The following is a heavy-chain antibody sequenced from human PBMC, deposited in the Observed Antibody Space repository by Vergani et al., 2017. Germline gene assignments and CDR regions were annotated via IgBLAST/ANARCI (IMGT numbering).Heavy chain of an antibody. J-gene: IGHJ6*04. CDR2: FYTGGDT. CDR1: GGSISSGSYY. V-gene: IGHV4-61*02. D-gene: IGHD6-13*01. CDR3: ARGHVYSTTRPFLLLDMDV. Sequence: QVQLQESGPGLVRPSQTLSLTCTVSGGSISSGSYYWSWFRQPAGKGLEWIGRFYTGGDTSYNPSLKSRVTISVDTSKNQFSLQLSSVTAADTAVDYCARGHVYSTTRPFLLLDMDVWGEESTVTVSS.